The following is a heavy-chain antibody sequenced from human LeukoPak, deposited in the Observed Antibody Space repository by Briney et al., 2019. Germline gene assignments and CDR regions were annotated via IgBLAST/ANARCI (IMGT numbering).Heavy chain of an antibody. CDR1: GAPISSYY. J-gene: IGHJ4*02. CDR2: IYYSGST. CDR3: ARKGVELDY. D-gene: IGHD1-1*01. V-gene: IGHV4-59*01. Sequence: MPSETLSLTCTVSGAPISSYYWNWIRQPPGKGLEWIGYIYYSGSTSDNPSLKSPVTMSIDTSNNQFSLKLSSVTAAATAVYYCARKGVELDYWGQGILVTVSS.